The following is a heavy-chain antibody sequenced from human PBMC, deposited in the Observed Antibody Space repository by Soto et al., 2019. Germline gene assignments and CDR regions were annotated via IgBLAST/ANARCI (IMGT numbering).Heavy chain of an antibody. Sequence: ASVKVSCKASGYTFTSYYMHWVRQAPGQGLEWMGIINPSGGSTSYAQKFQGRVTMTRDTSTSTVYMELSSLRSEDTAVYYCARDRGRLSSGYRYYYYYGMDVWGQGTTVAVSS. J-gene: IGHJ6*02. CDR3: ARDRGRLSSGYRYYYYYGMDV. CDR2: INPSGGST. D-gene: IGHD3-22*01. CDR1: GYTFTSYY. V-gene: IGHV1-46*01.